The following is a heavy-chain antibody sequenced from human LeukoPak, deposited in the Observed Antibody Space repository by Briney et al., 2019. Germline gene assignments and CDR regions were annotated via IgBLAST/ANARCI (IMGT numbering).Heavy chain of an antibody. CDR2: INPNSGGT. Sequence: ASVTVSCKASGYTFTGYYMHWVRQAPGQGLEWMGWINPNSGGTNYAQKFQGWVTMTRDTSISTAYMELSRLRSDDTAVYYCARGFNRSYSGYDLATYYFDYWGQGTLVTVSS. J-gene: IGHJ4*02. D-gene: IGHD5-12*01. CDR1: GYTFTGYY. V-gene: IGHV1-2*04. CDR3: ARGFNRSYSGYDLATYYFDY.